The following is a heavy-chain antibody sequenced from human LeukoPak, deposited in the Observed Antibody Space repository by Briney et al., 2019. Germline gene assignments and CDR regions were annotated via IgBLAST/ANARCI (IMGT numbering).Heavy chain of an antibody. V-gene: IGHV3-74*01. Sequence: GGSLRLSCVVSGFTFSDYWMHWVRQVPGKGLVWVSRINSDGSNTNYAGSVKGRLTISRDNAKNTLYLQMNSLRVEDTAVYYCASGYARSARHQGDFWGQGTLVTVSS. CDR2: INSDGSNT. D-gene: IGHD1-1*01. CDR1: GFTFSDYW. CDR3: ASGYARSARHQGDF. J-gene: IGHJ4*02.